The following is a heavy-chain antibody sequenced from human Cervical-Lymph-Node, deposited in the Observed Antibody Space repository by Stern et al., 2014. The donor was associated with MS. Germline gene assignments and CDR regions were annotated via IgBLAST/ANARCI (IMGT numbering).Heavy chain of an antibody. CDR3: TPGIAVAGMTQFDY. V-gene: IGHV7-4-1*02. CDR1: GYTFTSYA. J-gene: IGHJ4*02. CDR2: INTNTGNP. D-gene: IGHD6-19*01. Sequence: QVQLLQSGAELKKPGASVKVSCKASGYTFTSYAMNWVRQAPGQGLEWMGWINTNTGNPKSAPGFTGRFVFSFDTSLSTAYLQISSLKAEDTAVYYCTPGIAVAGMTQFDYWGQGTLVTVSS.